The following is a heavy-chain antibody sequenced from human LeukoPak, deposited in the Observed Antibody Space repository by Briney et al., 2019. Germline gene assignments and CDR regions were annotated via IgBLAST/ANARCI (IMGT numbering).Heavy chain of an antibody. CDR2: ISAYNGNT. D-gene: IGHD3-22*01. J-gene: IGHJ4*02. V-gene: IGHV1-18*01. Sequence: ASVKVSCKASGYTFASYGISWVRRAPGQGLEWMGWISAYNGNTNYAQKLQGRVTMTTDTSTSTAYMELRSLRSDDTAVYYCARDRKFSHYYDSSGAFDYWGQGTLVTVSS. CDR3: ARDRKFSHYYDSSGAFDY. CDR1: GYTFASYG.